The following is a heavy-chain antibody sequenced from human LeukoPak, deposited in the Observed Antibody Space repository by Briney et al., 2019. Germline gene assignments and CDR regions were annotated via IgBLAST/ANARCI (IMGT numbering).Heavy chain of an antibody. D-gene: IGHD5-18*01. CDR2: VRDNGEN. Sequence: SETLSLTCTASGGSINAYYRSWIRQPPGKGLEWISYVRDNGENNYNPSLKSRVAISVDTANNPISLKLNFVTAADTAIYYCARQPANTAAFDIWGLGTMVTVSS. J-gene: IGHJ3*02. CDR3: ARQPANTAAFDI. CDR1: GGSINAYY. V-gene: IGHV4-59*08.